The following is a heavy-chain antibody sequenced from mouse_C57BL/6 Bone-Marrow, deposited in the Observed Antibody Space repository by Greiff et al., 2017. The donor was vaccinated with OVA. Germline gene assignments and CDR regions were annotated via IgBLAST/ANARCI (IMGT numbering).Heavy chain of an antibody. Sequence: DVKLVESGGGLVKPGGSLKLSCAASGFTFSDYGMHWVRQAPEKGLEWVAYISSGSSTINYADTVKGRCTISRYYAKTTLFLQMTSLRSEDTAMYYCARRRYFDVWGTGTTVTVSS. CDR3: ARRRYFDV. J-gene: IGHJ1*03. CDR2: ISSGSSTI. CDR1: GFTFSDYG. V-gene: IGHV5-17*01.